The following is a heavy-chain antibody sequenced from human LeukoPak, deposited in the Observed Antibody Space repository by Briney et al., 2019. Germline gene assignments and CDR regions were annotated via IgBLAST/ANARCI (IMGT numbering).Heavy chain of an antibody. CDR1: GFTFSSYA. CDR3: AKGGMAARPNWLDP. J-gene: IGHJ5*02. Sequence: GGSLRLSCAASGFTFSSYAMSWARQAPGKGLEWVSAISGSGGSTYYADSVKGRFSISRDNSKNTLYLQMTNPRAEDTALYSCAKGGMAARPNWLDPWGQGTLVSVSS. CDR2: ISGSGGST. D-gene: IGHD6-6*01. V-gene: IGHV3-23*01.